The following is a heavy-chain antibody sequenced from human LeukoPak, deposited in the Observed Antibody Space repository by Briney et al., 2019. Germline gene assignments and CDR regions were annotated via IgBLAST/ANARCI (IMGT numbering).Heavy chain of an antibody. CDR2: IIPIFGTA. J-gene: IGHJ5*02. CDR3: ARRTVTIGSVRFDP. D-gene: IGHD4-11*01. CDR1: GGTFSSYA. Sequence: ASVKVSCKASGGTFSSYAISWVRQAPGQGLEWMGGIIPIFGTANYAQKFQGRVTITADESTSTAYMELSSLRSEDTAVYYCARRTVTIGSVRFDPWGQGTLVTVSS. V-gene: IGHV1-69*13.